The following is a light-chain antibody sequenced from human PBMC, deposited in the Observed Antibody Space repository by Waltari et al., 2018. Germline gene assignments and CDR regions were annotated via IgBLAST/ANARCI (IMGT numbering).Light chain of an antibody. Sequence: QLVLTQSPSASASLGAPVKLTCTLDSGHSTNIVAWLQQHPEKGPRYLMKVNSDGSHTKGDDIPDRFSGSSSGAERYLTISSVQSEDEADYYCETGGHGTWVFGGGTKLTVL. V-gene: IGLV4-69*02. CDR3: ETGGHGTWV. J-gene: IGLJ3*02. CDR1: SGHSTNI. CDR2: VNSDGSH.